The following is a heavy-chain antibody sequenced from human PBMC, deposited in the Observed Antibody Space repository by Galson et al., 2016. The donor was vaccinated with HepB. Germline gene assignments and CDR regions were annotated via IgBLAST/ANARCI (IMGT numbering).Heavy chain of an antibody. CDR2: INGDGSTT. CDR3: ARDPLLWGHWFDP. V-gene: IGHV3-74*01. Sequence: SLRLSCAASGFTFSSYWMHWVRQSPEEGLVWVSHINGDGSTTAYAASVKGRFTISRNNAKKTLYLQMNSLRVVDTAVYYCARDPLLWGHWFDPWGQGTLVTVSS. J-gene: IGHJ5*02. CDR1: GFTFSSYW. D-gene: IGHD3-10*01.